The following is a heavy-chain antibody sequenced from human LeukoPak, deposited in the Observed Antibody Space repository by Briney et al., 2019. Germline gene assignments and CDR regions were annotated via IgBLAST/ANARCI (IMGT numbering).Heavy chain of an antibody. D-gene: IGHD2-15*01. CDR2: IYHSGST. V-gene: IGHV4-59*12. J-gene: IGHJ3*02. CDR1: GGSISSYY. Sequence: PSETLSLTCTVSGGSISSYYWSWIRQPPGKGLEWIGYIYHSGSTYYNPSLKSRVTISVDRSKNQFSLKLSSVTAADTAVYYCARVRYCSGGSCYSGDIWGQGTMVTVSS. CDR3: ARVRYCSGGSCYSGDI.